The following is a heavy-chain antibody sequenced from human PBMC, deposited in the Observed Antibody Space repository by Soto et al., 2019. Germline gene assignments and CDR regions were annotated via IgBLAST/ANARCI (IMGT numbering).Heavy chain of an antibody. CDR2: VYYTATT. CDR1: RDSISAYY. D-gene: IGHD3-10*01. J-gene: IGHJ5*02. Sequence: PSETLSLTFTVSRDSISAYYWSWIRQPPGKGLEWIGYVYYTATTNYNPSLRSRVTISVDTSKNQFSLKLSSVTAADTAVYYCARERAGGYYFNWFDPWGQGTLVTVSS. CDR3: ARERAGGYYFNWFDP. V-gene: IGHV4-59*12.